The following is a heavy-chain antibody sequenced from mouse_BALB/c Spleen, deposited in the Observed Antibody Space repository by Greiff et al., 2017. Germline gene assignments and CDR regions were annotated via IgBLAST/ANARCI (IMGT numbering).Heavy chain of an antibody. V-gene: IGHV5-6-5*01. J-gene: IGHJ2*01. CDR2: ISSGGST. D-gene: IGHD1-1*01. CDR3: ARDYYYGSSPLYFDY. Sequence: EVQLVESGGGLVKPGGSLKLSCAASGFTFSSYAMSWVRQTPEKRLEWVASISSGGSTYYPDSVKGRFTISRDNARNILYLQMSSLRSEDTAMYYCARDYYYGSSPLYFDYWGQGTTLTVSS. CDR1: GFTFSSYA.